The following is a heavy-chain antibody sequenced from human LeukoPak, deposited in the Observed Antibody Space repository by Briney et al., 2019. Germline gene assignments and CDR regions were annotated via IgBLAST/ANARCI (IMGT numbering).Heavy chain of an antibody. V-gene: IGHV3-48*03. J-gene: IGHJ4*02. Sequence: GGSLRLSCAASGFTFSNYEMNWVRQAPGKGLEWVSYIDRRSGSHVYYADSVKGRFTISRDNAKNSVYLQMNSLRAEDTAVYYCARDGGLGWSFDYWGQGTLVTVSS. D-gene: IGHD2-15*01. CDR1: GFTFSNYE. CDR3: ARDGGLGWSFDY. CDR2: IDRRSGSHV.